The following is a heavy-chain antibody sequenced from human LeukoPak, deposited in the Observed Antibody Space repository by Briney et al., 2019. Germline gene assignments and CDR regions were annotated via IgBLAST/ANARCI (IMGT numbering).Heavy chain of an antibody. D-gene: IGHD5-18*01. Sequence: GGSLRLSCAASGFTFNTYSMNWVRQAPGKGLEWVSSISDNSNYIYYSDSVEGRFTISRDNAKNSLYLQMNSLRAGDTAVYYCARVWGYSYVYYFDYWGQGTLVTVSS. CDR1: GFTFNTYS. CDR3: ARVWGYSYVYYFDY. V-gene: IGHV3-21*01. CDR2: ISDNSNYI. J-gene: IGHJ4*02.